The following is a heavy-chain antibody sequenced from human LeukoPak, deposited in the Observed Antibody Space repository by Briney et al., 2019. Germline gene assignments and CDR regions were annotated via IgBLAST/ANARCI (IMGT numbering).Heavy chain of an antibody. D-gene: IGHD3-22*01. J-gene: IGHJ4*02. CDR1: GYTFTGYY. CDR3: ARGPYYYDSSGYYYYY. V-gene: IGHV1-2*02. CDR2: INPNSGGT. Sequence: ASVKVSCKASGYTFTGYYMHWVRQAPGQGLEWMGWINPNSGGTNYAQKFQGRVTMTRDTSISTAYMELSRLRSDDTAVYYCARGPYYYDSSGYYYYYWGQGTLVTASS.